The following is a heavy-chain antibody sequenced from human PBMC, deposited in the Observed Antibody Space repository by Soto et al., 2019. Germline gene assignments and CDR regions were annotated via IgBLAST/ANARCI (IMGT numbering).Heavy chain of an antibody. CDR1: GGSLRNYY. D-gene: IGHD6-13*01. J-gene: IGHJ4*02. CDR2: VVHSGST. CDR3: TSSYSASSSPDY. Sequence: SETLSLTCIVSGGSLRNYYRNWIRQPPGRGLEWIGYVVHSGSTNNNPSLKSRVSMSVDVTSNYFSLTLHSVTAANAAVNFFTSSYSASSSPDYWGQGTLVTVSS. V-gene: IGHV4-59*01.